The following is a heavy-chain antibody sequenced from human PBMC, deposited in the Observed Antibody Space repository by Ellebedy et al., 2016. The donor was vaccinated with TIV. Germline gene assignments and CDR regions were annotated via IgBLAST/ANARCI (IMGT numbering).Heavy chain of an antibody. D-gene: IGHD4-17*01. V-gene: IGHV4-59*01. J-gene: IGHJ3*02. Sequence: SETLSLTCTVSGGSISGYYWNWIRQPPGKGLEWIGYMYYSGSTNYNPSLKSRVSISVDTSKNQFSLRLSSVTAADTAVYYCARHRVTTHSDDGFDMWGQGTMVTVSS. CDR3: ARHRVTTHSDDGFDM. CDR1: GGSISGYY. CDR2: MYYSGST.